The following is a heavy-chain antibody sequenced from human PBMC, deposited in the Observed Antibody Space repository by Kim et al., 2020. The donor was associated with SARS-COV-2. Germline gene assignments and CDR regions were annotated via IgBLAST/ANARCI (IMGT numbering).Heavy chain of an antibody. D-gene: IGHD3-10*01. CDR3: TTGRSYYYGSGSYSEYCFDY. J-gene: IGHJ4*02. V-gene: IGHV3-15*01. CDR1: GFTFSNAW. CDR2: IKSKTDGGTT. Sequence: GGSLRLSCAASGFTFSNAWMSWVRQAPGKGLEWVGRIKSKTDGGTTDYAAPVKGRFTISRDDSKNTLYLQMNSLKTEDTAVYYCTTGRSYYYGSGSYSEYCFDYWGQGTLVTVSS.